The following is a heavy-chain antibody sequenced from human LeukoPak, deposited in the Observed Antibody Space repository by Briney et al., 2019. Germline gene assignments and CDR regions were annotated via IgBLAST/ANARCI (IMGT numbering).Heavy chain of an antibody. Sequence: ASVKVSCKASGYTFTAYYIHWVRQAPGQGFEWMGWINPNSGGTNYAQSFQGRVTMTRDTSISTAYMELSWLRSDDTAVYYCARDRDTISTTDAGGDHFHYWGQGTLVTVSS. D-gene: IGHD1-1*01. CDR1: GYTFTAYY. J-gene: IGHJ4*02. CDR3: ARDRDTISTTDAGGDHFHY. V-gene: IGHV1-2*02. CDR2: INPNSGGT.